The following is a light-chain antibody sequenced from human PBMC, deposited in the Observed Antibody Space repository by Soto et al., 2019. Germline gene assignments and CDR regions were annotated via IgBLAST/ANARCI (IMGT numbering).Light chain of an antibody. CDR3: QQRSNWLFT. V-gene: IGKV3-11*01. J-gene: IGKJ3*01. Sequence: EIVLTQSPATLSLSPGERATLSCRASQSVSSYLAWYQHKPGQAPRLLISDASNRATGIPARFSGSGSGTDFTLTISSLEPEDFAVYYCQQRSNWLFTFGPGNKVDIK. CDR1: QSVSSY. CDR2: DAS.